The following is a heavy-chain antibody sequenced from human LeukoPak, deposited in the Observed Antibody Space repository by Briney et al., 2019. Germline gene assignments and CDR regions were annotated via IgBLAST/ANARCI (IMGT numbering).Heavy chain of an antibody. Sequence: GGSLRLSCAASGFPLNNHQMNWVRQAPGKGLEWVSYIDSSGRTMSYADSVKGRFTMSRDTAQNSLYLHMNSLRDEDTALYYRARDRPNWAIDCWGQGTLVTVSS. CDR1: GFPLNNHQ. D-gene: IGHD7-27*01. CDR3: ARDRPNWAIDC. J-gene: IGHJ4*02. CDR2: IDSSGRTM. V-gene: IGHV3-48*02.